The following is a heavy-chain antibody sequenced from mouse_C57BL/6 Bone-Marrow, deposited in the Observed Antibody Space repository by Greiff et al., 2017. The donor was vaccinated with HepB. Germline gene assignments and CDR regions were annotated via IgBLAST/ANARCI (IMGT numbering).Heavy chain of an antibody. CDR1: GYTFTNYW. J-gene: IGHJ2*01. Sequence: VQLQQSGAELVRPGTSVKMSCKASGYTFTNYWIGWAKQRPGHGLEWIGDIYPGGGYTNYNEKFKGKATLTADKSSSTAYMQFSSLTSEDSAIYDCARYGSSYKDYFDYWGQGTTLTVSS. V-gene: IGHV1-63*01. CDR2: IYPGGGYT. CDR3: ARYGSSYKDYFDY. D-gene: IGHD1-1*01.